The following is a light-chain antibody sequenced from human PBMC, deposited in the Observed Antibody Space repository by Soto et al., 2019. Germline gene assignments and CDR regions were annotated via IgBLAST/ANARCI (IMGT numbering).Light chain of an antibody. J-gene: IGLJ3*02. Sequence: QSALTQPPSASGSPGQSVTISCTGTSSDVGSYNLVSWYQQHPGKAPKLMIYEGSKRPSGVSNRFSGSKSGNTASLTISGLQAEDEADYYCCSYADSSTWVFGGGTKVTVL. CDR2: EGS. CDR3: CSYADSSTWV. CDR1: SSDVGSYNL. V-gene: IGLV2-23*01.